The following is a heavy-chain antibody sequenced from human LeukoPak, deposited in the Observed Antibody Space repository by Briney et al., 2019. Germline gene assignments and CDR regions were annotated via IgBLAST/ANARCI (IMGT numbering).Heavy chain of an antibody. CDR2: ISGSGGST. V-gene: IGHV3-23*01. Sequence: GRSLRLSCAASGFTFSDYYMSWVRQAPGKGLEWVSAISGSGGSTYYADSVKGRFTISRDNSKNTLYLQMNSLRAEDTAVYYCAKYTWEYDSSGFPSWGQGTLVTVSS. D-gene: IGHD3-22*01. CDR3: AKYTWEYDSSGFPS. CDR1: GFTFSDYY. J-gene: IGHJ5*02.